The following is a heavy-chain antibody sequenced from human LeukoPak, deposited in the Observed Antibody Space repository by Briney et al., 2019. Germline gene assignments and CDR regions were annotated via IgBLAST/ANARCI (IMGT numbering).Heavy chain of an antibody. Sequence: SETLSLTCTVSGGSISSSSYYWDWIRQPSGKGLEWIGSIYYSGSTYYNPSLKSRVTISVDTSKNQFSLKLRSVTAADTAVYYCARTAVSVGFDYWGQGTLVTVSS. CDR2: IYYSGST. V-gene: IGHV4-39*01. CDR3: ARTAVSVGFDY. D-gene: IGHD1-26*01. CDR1: GGSISSSSYY. J-gene: IGHJ4*02.